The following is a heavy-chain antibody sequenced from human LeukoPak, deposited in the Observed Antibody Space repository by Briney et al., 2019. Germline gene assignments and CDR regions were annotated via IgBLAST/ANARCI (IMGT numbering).Heavy chain of an antibody. CDR3: ARGCGSTSCYLLDY. V-gene: IGHV1-18*01. J-gene: IGHJ4*02. Sequence: ASVKVSCKASGYTFNNCGIGWVRQAPGQGLEWMGWISGYNGNTNYAQKFQGRVTMTTDTSTSTAYMELWSLRSDDTAFYYCARGCGSTSCYLLDYWGQGTLVTVSS. CDR1: GYTFNNCG. CDR2: ISGYNGNT. D-gene: IGHD2-2*01.